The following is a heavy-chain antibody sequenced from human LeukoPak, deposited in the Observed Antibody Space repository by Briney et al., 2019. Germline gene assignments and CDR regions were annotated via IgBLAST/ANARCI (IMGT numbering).Heavy chain of an antibody. CDR1: GFTFSSYG. CDR2: IRYDGSNK. CDR3: AKDGAELLWFGELLDY. D-gene: IGHD3-10*01. V-gene: IGHV3-30*02. J-gene: IGHJ4*02. Sequence: GGSLRLSCAASGFTFSSYGMHWVRQAPGKGLEWVAFIRYDGSNKYYADSVKGRFTISRDNSKNTLYLQMNSLRAEDTAVYYCAKDGAELLWFGELLDYWGQGTLVTVSS.